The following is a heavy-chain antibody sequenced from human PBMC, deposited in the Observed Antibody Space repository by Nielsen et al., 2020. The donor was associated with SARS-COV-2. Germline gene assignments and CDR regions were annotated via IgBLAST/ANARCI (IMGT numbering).Heavy chain of an antibody. J-gene: IGHJ4*02. CDR2: IIPIFGTA. CDR3: ARGEIWAARPEGY. CDR1: GGTFSSYA. D-gene: IGHD6-6*01. Sequence: SVKVSCKASGGTFSSYAISWVRQAPGQGLEWMGGIIPIFGTANYAQKFQGRVTITADESTSTAYMELSSLRSEDTAVYYCARGEIWAARPEGYWGQGTLVTVSS. V-gene: IGHV1-69*13.